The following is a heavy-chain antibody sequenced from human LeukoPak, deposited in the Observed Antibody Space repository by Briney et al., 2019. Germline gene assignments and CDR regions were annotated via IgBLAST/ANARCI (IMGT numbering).Heavy chain of an antibody. CDR1: GGSISSGDYY. J-gene: IGHJ6*02. CDR3: ARDRDSGSYWDDYYYGMDV. D-gene: IGHD1-26*01. Sequence: SETLSLTCTVSGGSISSGDYYWSWNRQPPGKGLEWIGYIYYSGSTYYNPSLKSRVTISVDTSKNQFSLKLSSVTAADTAVYYCARDRDSGSYWDDYYYGMDVWGQGTTVTVSS. V-gene: IGHV4-30-4*01. CDR2: IYYSGST.